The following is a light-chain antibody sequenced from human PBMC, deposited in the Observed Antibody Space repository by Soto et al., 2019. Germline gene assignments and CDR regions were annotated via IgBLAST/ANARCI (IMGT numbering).Light chain of an antibody. J-gene: IGKJ2*03. CDR2: KAS. V-gene: IGKV1-5*03. Sequence: DIQMTQSPAILSASVGDTVNITCRASQSVSTWLAWYQQKPGKAPKVMIYKASTIQIGVTSRFSASGSGTAFTLTISRLQPDDVETCYCQQNNRYVYSFGRGTKLES. CDR3: QQNNRYVYS. CDR1: QSVSTW.